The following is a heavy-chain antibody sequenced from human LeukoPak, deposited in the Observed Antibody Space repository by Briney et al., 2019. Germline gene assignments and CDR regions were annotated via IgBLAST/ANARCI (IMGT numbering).Heavy chain of an antibody. CDR1: GSTFNSYG. Sequence: GGSLRLSCAASGSTFNSYGMHWVRQAPGKGLEWVAVISYDGSNKYYADSVRGRFTISRDNSKNTLYLQMNSLKDEDTAVYYCAKAHDFWSGIGYGMDVWGQGTTVTVSS. V-gene: IGHV3-30*18. CDR2: ISYDGSNK. J-gene: IGHJ6*02. CDR3: AKAHDFWSGIGYGMDV. D-gene: IGHD3-3*01.